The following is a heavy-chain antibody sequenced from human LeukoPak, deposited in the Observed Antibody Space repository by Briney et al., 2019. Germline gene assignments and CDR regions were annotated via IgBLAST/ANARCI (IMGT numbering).Heavy chain of an antibody. V-gene: IGHV4-59*01. CDR3: ASGTYGSDY. J-gene: IGHJ4*02. Sequence: PSETLSLTCTVSGGSISRYYWTWLRQPPGKGLEGIGYIYYSRNSNYNPSLKSRVTMSVDTSKNQYSPKLTSVTAADTDVYYCASGTYGSDYWGQGTLVSVSS. D-gene: IGHD3-10*01. CDR2: IYYSRNS. CDR1: GGSISRYY.